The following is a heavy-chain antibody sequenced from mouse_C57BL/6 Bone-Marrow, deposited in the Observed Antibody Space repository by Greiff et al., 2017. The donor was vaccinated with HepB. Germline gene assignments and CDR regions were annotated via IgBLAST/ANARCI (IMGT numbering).Heavy chain of an antibody. V-gene: IGHV1-50*01. Sequence: QVQLQQSGAELVKPGASVKLSCKASGYTFTSYWMQWVKQRPGQGLEWIGEIDPSDSYTNYNQKFKGKATLTVDTSSNTAYMQLSSLTSEDSAVYYCYYGSIYYWGQGTTLTVSS. CDR1: GYTFTSYW. CDR3: YYGSIYY. J-gene: IGHJ2*01. D-gene: IGHD1-1*01. CDR2: IDPSDSYT.